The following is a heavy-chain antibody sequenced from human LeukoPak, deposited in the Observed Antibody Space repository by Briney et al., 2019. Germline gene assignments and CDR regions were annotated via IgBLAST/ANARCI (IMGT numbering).Heavy chain of an antibody. CDR1: GGSISSSSYY. D-gene: IGHD1-26*01. J-gene: IGHJ4*02. CDR2: IYHSGST. Sequence: SETLSLTCTVSGGSISSSSYYWGWIRQPPGKGLEWIGSIYHSGSTYYNPSLKSRVTISVDTSKNQISLKLSSVTAADTAVYYCARVQDRVGATIDYWGQGTLVTVSS. CDR3: ARVQDRVGATIDY. V-gene: IGHV4-39*07.